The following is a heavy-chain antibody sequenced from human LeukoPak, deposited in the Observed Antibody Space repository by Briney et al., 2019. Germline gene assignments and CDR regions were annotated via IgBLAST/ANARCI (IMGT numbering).Heavy chain of an antibody. D-gene: IGHD6-19*01. V-gene: IGHV4-39*01. CDR1: GGSISSSSYY. Sequence: PSETLSLTCTVSGGSISSSSYYWGWIRQPPGKGLEWIGSIYYSGSTYYNPSLKSRVTISVDTSKNQFSLKLSSVTAADTAVYYCARSRWLDAFDYWGQGTLVTVSS. CDR3: ARSRWLDAFDY. CDR2: IYYSGST. J-gene: IGHJ4*02.